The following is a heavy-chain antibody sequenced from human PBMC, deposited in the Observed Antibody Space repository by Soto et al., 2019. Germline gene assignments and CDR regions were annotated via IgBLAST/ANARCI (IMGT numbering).Heavy chain of an antibody. V-gene: IGHV1-69*13. CDR2: IIPIFGTA. D-gene: IGHD3-22*01. CDR3: AKVYYYDSSGYYPPAADYYYYGMDV. CDR1: GGTFSSYA. J-gene: IGHJ6*02. Sequence: SVKVSCKASGGTFSSYAISWVRQAPGQGLEWMGGIIPIFGTANYAQRFQGRVTITADESTSTAYMELSSLRSEDTAVYYCAKVYYYDSSGYYPPAADYYYYGMDVWGQGTTVTVSS.